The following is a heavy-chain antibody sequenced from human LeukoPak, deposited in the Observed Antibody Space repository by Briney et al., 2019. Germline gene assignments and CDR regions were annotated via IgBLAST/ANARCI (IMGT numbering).Heavy chain of an antibody. CDR3: ARDSSMLRGPLVIYYFDF. D-gene: IGHD3-10*01. Sequence: PGGSLRLSCAGSGFSFSTYAMSWVRQAPGKGLEWVSTISGGGDVTYYADSVKGRFAISRDNSKNTLYLQMNSLRVEDTAVYYCARDSSMLRGPLVIYYFDFWGQETLVTVSS. J-gene: IGHJ4*02. CDR2: ISGGGDVT. CDR1: GFSFSTYA. V-gene: IGHV3-23*01.